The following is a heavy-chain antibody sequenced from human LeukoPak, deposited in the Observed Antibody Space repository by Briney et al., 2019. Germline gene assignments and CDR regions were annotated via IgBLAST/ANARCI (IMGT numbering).Heavy chain of an antibody. CDR1: GSTVSSNY. D-gene: IGHD5-18*01. CDR2: IYSGGST. J-gene: IGHJ6*02. V-gene: IGHV3-53*01. CDR3: ARDRVDTAMDYYYYYGMDV. Sequence: PGGSLRLSCAASGSTVSSNYMSWVRQAPGKGLEWVSVIYSGGSTYYADSVKGRFTISRDNSKNTLYLQMNSLRAEDTAVYYCARDRVDTAMDYYYYYGMDVWGQGTTVTVSS.